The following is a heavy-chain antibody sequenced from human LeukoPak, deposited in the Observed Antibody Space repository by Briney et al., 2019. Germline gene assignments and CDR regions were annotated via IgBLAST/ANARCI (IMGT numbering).Heavy chain of an antibody. Sequence: PGGSLRLSCAASGFTFDDYGMSWVRQAPGKGLEWVSGISWNGGSTGYADSVKGRFTISRDNAKNSLYLQMNSLRAEDTALYYCARGGDHYYDSSGYYGLPYFDYWGQGTLVTVSS. J-gene: IGHJ4*02. CDR3: ARGGDHYYDSSGYYGLPYFDY. V-gene: IGHV3-20*04. CDR1: GFTFDDYG. CDR2: ISWNGGST. D-gene: IGHD3-22*01.